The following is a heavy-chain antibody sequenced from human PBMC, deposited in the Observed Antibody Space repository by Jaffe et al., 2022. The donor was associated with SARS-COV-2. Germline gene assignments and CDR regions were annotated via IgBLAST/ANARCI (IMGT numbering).Heavy chain of an antibody. J-gene: IGHJ4*02. Sequence: QVQLQESGPGLVKPSETLSLTCTVSGGSISSYYWSWIRQPPGKGLEWIGYIYYSGSTNYNPSLKSRVTISVDTSKNQFSLKLSSVTAADTAVYYCARLGYCSGGSCYDPIDYWGQGTLVTVSS. CDR3: ARLGYCSGGSCYDPIDY. CDR1: GGSISSYY. V-gene: IGHV4-59*08. D-gene: IGHD2-15*01. CDR2: IYYSGST.